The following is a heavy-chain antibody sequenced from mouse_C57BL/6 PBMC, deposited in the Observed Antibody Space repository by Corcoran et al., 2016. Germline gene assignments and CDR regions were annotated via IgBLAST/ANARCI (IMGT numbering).Heavy chain of an antibody. Sequence: QIQLVQSGPELKKPGETVKISCKASGYTFTTYGMSWVKQAPGKGLKWMGWINTYSGVPTYADDFKGRFAFSLETSASTAYLQINNLKNEDTATYFCARGATVAGYYAMDYWGQGTSVTVSS. V-gene: IGHV9-3*01. D-gene: IGHD1-1*01. CDR1: GYTFTTYG. CDR3: ARGATVAGYYAMDY. J-gene: IGHJ4*01. CDR2: INTYSGVP.